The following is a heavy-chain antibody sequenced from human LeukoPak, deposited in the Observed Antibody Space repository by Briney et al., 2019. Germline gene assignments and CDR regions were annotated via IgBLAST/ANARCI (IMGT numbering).Heavy chain of an antibody. D-gene: IGHD3-9*01. Sequence: ASVKVSCKTSGYSFTDYYMHWVRQAPGQGLEWMGWINPNSGGTNFAQRFQDRVTMTRDTSTSTVYMELSSLRSEDTAVYYCARARTTGYINWFDPWGQGTLVTVSS. CDR2: INPNSGGT. V-gene: IGHV1-2*02. J-gene: IGHJ5*02. CDR3: ARARTTGYINWFDP. CDR1: GYSFTDYY.